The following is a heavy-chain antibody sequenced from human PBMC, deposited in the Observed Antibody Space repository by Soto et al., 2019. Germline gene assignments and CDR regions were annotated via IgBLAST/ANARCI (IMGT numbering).Heavy chain of an antibody. V-gene: IGHV3-30-3*01. CDR2: ISYDGSNK. J-gene: IGHJ3*02. CDR1: GFTFSSYA. D-gene: IGHD3-10*01. Sequence: QVQLVESGGGVVQPGRSLRLSCAASGFTFSSYAMHWVRQAPGKGLEWVAVISYDGSNKYYADSVKGRFTISRDNSKNTLYLQMNSLRGEDTAVYYCARYSGADAFDIWGQGTMVTVSS. CDR3: ARYSGADAFDI.